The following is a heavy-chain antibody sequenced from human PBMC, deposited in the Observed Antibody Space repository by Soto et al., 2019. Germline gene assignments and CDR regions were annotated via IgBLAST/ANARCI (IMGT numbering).Heavy chain of an antibody. D-gene: IGHD2-15*01. V-gene: IGHV3-48*03. CDR3: AKGRDSSLYGMDV. Sequence: PGGSLRLSCAASGFTFSSYEMNWARQAPGKGLEWVSYISSSGSTIYYADSVKGRFTISRDNAKNSLYLQMNSLRAEDTAVYYCAKGRDSSLYGMDVWGQGTTVTVSS. J-gene: IGHJ6*02. CDR1: GFTFSSYE. CDR2: ISSSGSTI.